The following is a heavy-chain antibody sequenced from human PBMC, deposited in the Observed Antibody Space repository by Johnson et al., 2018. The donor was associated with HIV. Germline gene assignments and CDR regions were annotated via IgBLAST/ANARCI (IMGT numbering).Heavy chain of an antibody. V-gene: IGHV3-30*02. D-gene: IGHD1-26*01. CDR3: ARLEELLRAFDI. CDR1: DFTFSSYG. CDR2: IRYDGSYK. Sequence: QVQLVESGGGVVQPGGSLRLSCAASDFTFSSYGMHWVRQAPGKGLEWVAFIRYDGSYKYYVDSVKGRFTISRDNSKNTLYLQMNSLRAEDTAVYYCARLEELLRAFDIWGQGTMVTVSS. J-gene: IGHJ3*02.